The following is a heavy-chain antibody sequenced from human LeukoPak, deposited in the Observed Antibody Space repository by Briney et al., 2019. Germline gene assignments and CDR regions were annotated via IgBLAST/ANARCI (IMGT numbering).Heavy chain of an antibody. Sequence: PGGSLRLSCAASGFTFSSYWMHWVRQAPGKGLVWVSRINSDGSSTSYADSVKGRFTISRDNAKNTLYLQMNSLRAEDTAVYYCARGGGGDWAFDIWGQGTMVTVSS. CDR2: INSDGSST. CDR3: ARGGGGDWAFDI. J-gene: IGHJ3*02. D-gene: IGHD2-21*02. V-gene: IGHV3-74*01. CDR1: GFTFSSYW.